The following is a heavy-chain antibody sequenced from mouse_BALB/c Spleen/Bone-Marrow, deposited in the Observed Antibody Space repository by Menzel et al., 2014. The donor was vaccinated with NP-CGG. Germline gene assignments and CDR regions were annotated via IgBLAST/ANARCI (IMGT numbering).Heavy chain of an antibody. Sequence: VQLQQSGPGLVQPSQSLFITCTVSGFSVISYGVHWVRQPPGKGLEWLGVIWSGGSTDYNAAFISRLSISKDSSKSQVFFKMNSLQADDTAIYYCARNDYGNPHYAMDYWGQGTSVTVSS. J-gene: IGHJ4*01. V-gene: IGHV2-4*02. CDR1: GFSVISYG. CDR3: ARNDYGNPHYAMDY. CDR2: IWSGGST. D-gene: IGHD2-1*01.